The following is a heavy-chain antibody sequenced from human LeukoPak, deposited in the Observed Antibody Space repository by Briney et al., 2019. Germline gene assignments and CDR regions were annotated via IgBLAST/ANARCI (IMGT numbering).Heavy chain of an antibody. CDR1: GFTFSSYG. D-gene: IGHD6-13*01. Sequence: GGSLRLSCAASGFTFSSYGMHWVRQAPGKGLEWVAVISYDGSNKYYAGSVKGRFTISRDNSKNTLYLQMNSLRAEDTAVYYCAKDSSSWFELYYFDYWGQGTLVTVSS. V-gene: IGHV3-30*18. CDR2: ISYDGSNK. CDR3: AKDSSSWFELYYFDY. J-gene: IGHJ4*02.